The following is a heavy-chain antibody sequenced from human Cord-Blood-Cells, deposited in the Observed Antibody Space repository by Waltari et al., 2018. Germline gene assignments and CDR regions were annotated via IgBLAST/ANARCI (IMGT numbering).Heavy chain of an antibody. Sequence: QVQLVQSGAEVKKPGASVKVSCKASGSTFTGYYMHWVRPDPGQGLEWMGRINPNSGGTNYAQKFQGRVTMTRDTSISTAYMELSRLRSDDTAVYYCARDPRSYSSSSWYFDLWGRGTLVTVSS. D-gene: IGHD6-6*01. CDR1: GSTFTGYY. CDR2: INPNSGGT. J-gene: IGHJ2*01. V-gene: IGHV1-2*06. CDR3: ARDPRSYSSSSWYFDL.